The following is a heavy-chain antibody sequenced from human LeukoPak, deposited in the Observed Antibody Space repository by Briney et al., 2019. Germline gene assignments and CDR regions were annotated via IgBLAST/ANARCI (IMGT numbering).Heavy chain of an antibody. V-gene: IGHV3-30*18. Sequence: PGRSLRLSCAASGFTFSSYGMYWVRQAPGKGLEWVAVISYDGSNKYYVDSVKGRFTISRDNSKNTLYLQMNSLRAEDTAVYRCAKDLLARAYQLLGAFDIWGQGTMVTVSS. D-gene: IGHD2-2*01. J-gene: IGHJ3*02. CDR3: AKDLLARAYQLLGAFDI. CDR1: GFTFSSYG. CDR2: ISYDGSNK.